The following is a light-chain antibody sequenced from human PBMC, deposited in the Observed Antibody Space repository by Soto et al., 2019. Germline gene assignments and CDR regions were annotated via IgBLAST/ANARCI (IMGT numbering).Light chain of an antibody. V-gene: IGLV2-23*01. J-gene: IGLJ2*01. CDR3: CSYAGSTTLV. CDR2: EGS. CDR1: SSDVGTYNR. Sequence: QSAVTHPASVSAAPGQSITISCPGTSSDVGTYNRVSWYQQPPGKVPKLMIYEGSKRPSGLSNRFSGSKSGNTASLTISRLQAEDEAEYYCCSYAGSTTLVLGGGTKVTVL.